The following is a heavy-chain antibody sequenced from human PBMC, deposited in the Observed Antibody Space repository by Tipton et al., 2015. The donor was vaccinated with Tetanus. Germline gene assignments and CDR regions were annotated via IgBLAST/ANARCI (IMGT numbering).Heavy chain of an antibody. CDR1: GYPFTSHW. V-gene: IGHV5-51*01. CDR2: IYPGNSDT. CDR3: GRLLASGGLPYSFDC. J-gene: IGHJ4*02. Sequence: QSGPEVKKSGESLTISCKVSGYPFTSHWIGWVRQMPGKGLEWMGVIYPGNSDTRYSPSFKDQVTMSVDKSIRTAFLQWSSLEASDTAMYYCGRLLASGGLPYSFDCWGQGTLVTVSS. D-gene: IGHD4-23*01.